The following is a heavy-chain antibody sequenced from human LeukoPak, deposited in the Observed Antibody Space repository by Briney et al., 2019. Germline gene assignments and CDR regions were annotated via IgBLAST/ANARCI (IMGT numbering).Heavy chain of an antibody. CDR2: ISGSGGST. D-gene: IGHD2-2*01. J-gene: IGHJ4*02. CDR3: AKALAVYCDSTSCQHYFDY. V-gene: IGHV3-23*01. Sequence: PGGSLRLSCAASGFTFSSYAMSWLRQAPGKGLEWVSAISGSGGSTHYADSVKGRFTISRDNSKNTLSLQMNSLSAEDTAVYYCAKALAVYCDSTSCQHYFDYWGQGTLVTVSS. CDR1: GFTFSSYA.